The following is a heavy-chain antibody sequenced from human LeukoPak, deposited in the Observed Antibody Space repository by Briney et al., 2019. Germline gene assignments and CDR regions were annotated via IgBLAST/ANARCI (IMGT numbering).Heavy chain of an antibody. J-gene: IGHJ6*03. CDR2: IKSKTDGGTT. CDR1: GFTFSNAW. V-gene: IGHV3-15*01. Sequence: GGSLRLSCAASGFTFSNAWMSWVRQAPGKGLEWVGRIKSKTDGGTTDYAAPVKGRFTISRDDSKNTLYLQMNSLKTEDTAVYYCTTTFRGGYYYMDVWGKGTTVTISS. CDR3: TTTFRGGYYYMDV. D-gene: IGHD3-10*01.